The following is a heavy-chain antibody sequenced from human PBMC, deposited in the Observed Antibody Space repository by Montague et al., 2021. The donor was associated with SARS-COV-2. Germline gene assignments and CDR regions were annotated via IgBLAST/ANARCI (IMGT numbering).Heavy chain of an antibody. CDR1: GFSLSTSGMC. V-gene: IGHV2-70*01. J-gene: IGHJ4*02. CDR3: ATTIYDYVWGTRVEFDY. CDR2: IDWDDDK. D-gene: IGHD3-16*01. Sequence: PALVKPTQTLTLTCTFSGFSLSTSGMCVSWIRQPPGKALEWLALIDWDDDKYYSTSLKTRLTISKDTSKNQVVLTMTNMDLVDTATYYCATTIYDYVWGTRVEFDYWGQGTLVTVSS.